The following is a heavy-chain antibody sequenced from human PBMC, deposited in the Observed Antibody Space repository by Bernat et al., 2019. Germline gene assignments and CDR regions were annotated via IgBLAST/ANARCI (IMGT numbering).Heavy chain of an antibody. Sequence: FTSYDIDWVRQATGQGLEWMGWMNPNTGNTAYAQKFQGRVTMTRDTSISTAYLELSGLTSEDTAVYYCAKVGSSLANWCDPWG. CDR1: FTSYD. D-gene: IGHD6-6*01. J-gene: IGHJ5*02. CDR2: MNPNTGNT. V-gene: IGHV1-8*01. CDR3: AKVGSSLANWCDP.